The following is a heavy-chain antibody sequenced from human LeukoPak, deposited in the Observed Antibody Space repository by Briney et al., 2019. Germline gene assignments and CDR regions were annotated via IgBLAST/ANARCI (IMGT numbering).Heavy chain of an antibody. CDR3: AREAYVWGSYRYTEAYFDY. Sequence: SETLSLTCAVYGGSFSGYYWSWIRQPPGKGLEWIGEINHSGSTNYNPSLKSRVTISVDTSMNQFSLKLSSVTAADTAVYYCAREAYVWGSYRYTEAYFDYWGQGTLVTVSS. V-gene: IGHV4-34*01. CDR1: GGSFSGYY. CDR2: INHSGST. J-gene: IGHJ4*02. D-gene: IGHD3-16*02.